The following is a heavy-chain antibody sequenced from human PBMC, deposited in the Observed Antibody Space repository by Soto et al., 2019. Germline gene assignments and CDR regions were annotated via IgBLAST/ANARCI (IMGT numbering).Heavy chain of an antibody. CDR2: VRSKTNNYAT. Sequence: DVQVVQSGGGLVQPGGSLKLSCAASGFAFNDSAMHWVRQASGKGLEWVARVRSKTNNYATAYPVSVRGRFTVSRDDSMGTTYLQMNSLTTEDPAMYYCTNNFVWGQGVLVTVSS. J-gene: IGHJ4*02. CDR3: TNNFV. V-gene: IGHV3-73*01. D-gene: IGHD2-15*01. CDR1: GFAFNDSA.